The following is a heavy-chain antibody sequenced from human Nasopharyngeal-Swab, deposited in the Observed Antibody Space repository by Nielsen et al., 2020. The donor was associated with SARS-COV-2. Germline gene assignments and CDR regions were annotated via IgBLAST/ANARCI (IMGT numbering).Heavy chain of an antibody. Sequence: SETLSLTCTVSGGSISSSSYYWGWIRQPPGKGLEWIGSIYYSGSTYYNPSLKSRVTISVDTSKNQFSLKLSSVTAADTAVYYCARRWGLWLTKSLHPFDYWGQGTLVTVSS. CDR3: ARRWGLWLTKSLHPFDY. J-gene: IGHJ4*02. V-gene: IGHV4-39*01. D-gene: IGHD5-18*01. CDR2: IYYSGST. CDR1: GGSISSSSYY.